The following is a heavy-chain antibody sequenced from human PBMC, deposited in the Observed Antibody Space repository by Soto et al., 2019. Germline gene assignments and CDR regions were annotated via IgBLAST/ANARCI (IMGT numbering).Heavy chain of an antibody. V-gene: IGHV4-59*01. J-gene: IGHJ4*02. CDR2: VFHSATT. Sequence: PSETLSLTYTVSGDSFSDYYWNWIRQVPGKGLEWIGFVFHSATTSYNPSLKTRVAISDDTSKKQFSLRLTSVSAADTAIYYCARGHYSSGWPIDHWGQGILVT. CDR3: ARGHYSSGWPIDH. CDR1: GDSFSDYY. D-gene: IGHD6-19*01.